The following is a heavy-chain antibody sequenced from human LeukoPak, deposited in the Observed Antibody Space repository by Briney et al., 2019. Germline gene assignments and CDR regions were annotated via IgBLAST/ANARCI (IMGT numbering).Heavy chain of an antibody. CDR3: ARDPGPDYFDY. CDR2: ISGDGGST. CDR1: GFTFDDYA. Sequence: PGGSLRLSCAASGFTFDDYAMHWVRQAPGKGLEWVSLISGDGGSTYYADSVKGRFTISRDNSENTLYLQMNNLKVEDTAMYYCARDPGPDYFDYWGQGTLDSVSS. V-gene: IGHV3-43*02. J-gene: IGHJ4*02.